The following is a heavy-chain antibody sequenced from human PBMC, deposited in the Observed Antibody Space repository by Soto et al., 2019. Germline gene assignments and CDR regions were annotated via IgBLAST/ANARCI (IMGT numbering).Heavy chain of an antibody. D-gene: IGHD3-10*01. CDR2: IYLDDDK. CDR1: GFSLTTRGVG. Sequence: QITLKESGPPLVKPTQTLTLTCTFSGFSLTTRGVGVGWIRQPPGKALECLALIYLDDDKRYSPSLQSRLSLTKATSKNQVVLTMTNVDPVDTATSDCAHIPNYYQPDGFDPWGQGTLVSVSS. CDR3: AHIPNYYQPDGFDP. V-gene: IGHV2-5*02. J-gene: IGHJ5*02.